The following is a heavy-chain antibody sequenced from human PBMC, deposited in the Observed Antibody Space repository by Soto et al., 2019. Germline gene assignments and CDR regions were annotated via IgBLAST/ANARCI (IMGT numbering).Heavy chain of an antibody. CDR1: GGSVSSGSYY. D-gene: IGHD3-10*01. CDR2: IYYSGST. CDR3: ARDNMVRHRDYNGMDV. J-gene: IGHJ6*02. Sequence: SETLSLTCTVSGGSVSSGSYYWSWIRQHPGKGLEWIGYIYYSGSTNYNPSLKSRVTISVDTSKNQFSLKLSSVTAADTAVYYCARDNMVRHRDYNGMDVWGQGTTVTVSS. V-gene: IGHV4-61*01.